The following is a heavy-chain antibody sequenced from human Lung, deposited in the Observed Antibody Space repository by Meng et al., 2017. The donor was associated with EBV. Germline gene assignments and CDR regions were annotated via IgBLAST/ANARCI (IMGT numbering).Heavy chain of an antibody. J-gene: IGHJ4*02. Sequence: AEVKKPGASVKVSCKASGGTFSNSGAINWVRQAPGQGLEWMGGIVPILSTTDYAQKFQGRVTFSADESTGTASMELSSLRSEDTAIYYCASRRVIQEAPFDSWGQGTLVTVSS. D-gene: IGHD3-10*01. CDR1: GGTFSNSG. V-gene: IGHV1-69*01. CDR3: ASRRVIQEAPFDS. CDR2: IVPILSTT.